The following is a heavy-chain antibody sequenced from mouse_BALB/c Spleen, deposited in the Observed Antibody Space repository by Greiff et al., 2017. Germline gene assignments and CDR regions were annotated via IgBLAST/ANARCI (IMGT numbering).Heavy chain of an antibody. Sequence: VQLKESGPGLVKPSQSLSLTCTVTGYSITSDYAWNWIRQFPGNKLEWMGYISYSGSTSYNPSLKSRISITRDTSKNQFFLQLNSVTTEDTATYYCARSPYGNYVFDYWGQGTTRTVSS. CDR2: ISYSGST. J-gene: IGHJ2*01. V-gene: IGHV3-2*02. CDR3: ARSPYGNYVFDY. CDR1: GYSITSDYA. D-gene: IGHD2-10*02.